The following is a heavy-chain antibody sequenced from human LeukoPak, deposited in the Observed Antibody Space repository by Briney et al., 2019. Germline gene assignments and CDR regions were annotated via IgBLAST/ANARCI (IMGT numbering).Heavy chain of an antibody. Sequence: SETLSLTCTVSGGSISSYYWSWIRQPAGKGLEWIGRIYTSGSTNYNPSLKSRVTMSIDTSKNQFSLKLSSVTAADTAVYYCARKDGVAADDAFDIWGQGIMVTVSS. V-gene: IGHV4-4*07. D-gene: IGHD2-15*01. CDR1: GGSISSYY. CDR2: IYTSGST. J-gene: IGHJ3*02. CDR3: ARKDGVAADDAFDI.